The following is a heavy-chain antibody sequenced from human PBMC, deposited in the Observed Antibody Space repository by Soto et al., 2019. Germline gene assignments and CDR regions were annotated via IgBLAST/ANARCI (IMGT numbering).Heavy chain of an antibody. CDR2: INVYNGNT. V-gene: IGHV1-18*01. Sequence: QVQLVQSGGEVKKPGASVKVSCKASGYTFTNYGISWVRQAPGQGLEWMGGINVYNGNTKYAQKVQGRVTMTTDTSTSTAYMELRGLRSDETAVYYCARGVGSGSYYNQYTWFDPWGQGTLVTVSS. CDR3: ARGVGSGSYYNQYTWFDP. D-gene: IGHD3-10*01. CDR1: GYTFTNYG. J-gene: IGHJ5*02.